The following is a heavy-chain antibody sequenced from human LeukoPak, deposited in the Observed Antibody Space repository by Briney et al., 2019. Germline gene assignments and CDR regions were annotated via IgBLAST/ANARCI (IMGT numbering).Heavy chain of an antibody. J-gene: IGHJ4*02. CDR1: GGSISSYY. D-gene: IGHD3-9*01. CDR3: ARHSPGVLRYFDWTFDY. CDR2: IYYSGST. V-gene: IGHV4-59*08. Sequence: PSETLSLTCTVSGGSISSYYWSWIRQPPGKGLEWIGYIYYSGSTNYNPSLKSRVTISVDTSKNQFSLKLSSVTAADTAVYCCARHSPGVLRYFDWTFDYWGQGTLVTVSS.